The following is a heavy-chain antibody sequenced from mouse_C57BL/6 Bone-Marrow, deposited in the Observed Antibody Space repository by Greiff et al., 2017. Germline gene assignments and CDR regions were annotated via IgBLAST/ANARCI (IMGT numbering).Heavy chain of an antibody. CDR3: ARCGDVGYYADY. Sequence: QVQLQQPGAELVKPGASVKMSCKASGYTFTSYWITWVKQRPGQGLEWIGDIYPGSGSTNYNEKFTSKATLTVDTSSSTAYMQLSSLTSEDSAVYYCARCGDVGYYADYWGKGTTLTVSS. CDR1: GYTFTSYW. CDR2: IYPGSGST. V-gene: IGHV1-55*01. J-gene: IGHJ2*01. D-gene: IGHD2-3*01.